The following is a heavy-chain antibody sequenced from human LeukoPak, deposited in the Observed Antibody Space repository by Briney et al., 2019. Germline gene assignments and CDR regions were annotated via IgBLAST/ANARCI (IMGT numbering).Heavy chain of an antibody. Sequence: GGSLRLSCAACGFTFSSYAMHWVRQAPGKGLEWVAVISYDGSNKYYADSVKGRFTISRDNSKNTLYLQMNSLRAEDTAVYYCARAKGSYLPPDYWGQGTLVTVSS. V-gene: IGHV3-30*04. CDR2: ISYDGSNK. CDR1: GFTFSSYA. CDR3: ARAKGSYLPPDY. D-gene: IGHD3-10*01. J-gene: IGHJ4*02.